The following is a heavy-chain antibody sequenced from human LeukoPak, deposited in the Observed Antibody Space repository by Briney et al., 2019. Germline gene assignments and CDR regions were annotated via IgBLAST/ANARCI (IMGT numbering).Heavy chain of an antibody. CDR1: GFTFSGHW. Sequence: GGSLRLSCAASGFTFSGHWMHWVRQAPGKGLVWVSRISEDGSSTNYADSVKGRFTISRDNAKNTLYLQMDSLRAEDTALYYCATIDYYNDSWGQGTLVTVSS. J-gene: IGHJ4*02. D-gene: IGHD2-15*01. CDR2: ISEDGSST. V-gene: IGHV3-74*01. CDR3: ATIDYYNDS.